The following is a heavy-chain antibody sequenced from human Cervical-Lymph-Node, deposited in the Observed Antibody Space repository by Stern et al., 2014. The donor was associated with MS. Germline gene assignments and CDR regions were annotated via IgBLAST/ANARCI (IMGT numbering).Heavy chain of an antibody. CDR2: ISAYNGNT. J-gene: IGHJ3*02. D-gene: IGHD2-15*01. V-gene: IGHV1-18*01. CDR1: GYTFNSYG. Sequence: VQLVDTGAEVKKPGASVKVSSKASGYTFNSYGISWVRQSTGKGLEWIGWISAYNGNTNYAQKLQGRVTMTTDTSTSTAYMELRILRSDDTAVYYCARGLLGSENAFDIWGQGTMVTVSS. CDR3: ARGLLGSENAFDI.